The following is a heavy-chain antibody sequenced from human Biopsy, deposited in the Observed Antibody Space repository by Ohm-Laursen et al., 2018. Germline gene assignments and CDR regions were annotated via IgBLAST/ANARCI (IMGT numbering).Heavy chain of an antibody. Sequence: ASVKVSCKASGYRFDNYGISWVRQASGQGPEWMGWVSGYNGVTNYARKFQGRVTMTIEKSTTTAYMELRGLRSDDTAVYYCGRDYYYNGTDIWGPGTTLTVSS. V-gene: IGHV1-18*01. CDR2: VSGYNGVT. CDR1: GYRFDNYG. CDR3: GRDYYYNGTDI. J-gene: IGHJ6*02.